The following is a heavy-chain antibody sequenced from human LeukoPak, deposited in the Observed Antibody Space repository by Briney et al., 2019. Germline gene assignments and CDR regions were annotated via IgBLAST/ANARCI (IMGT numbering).Heavy chain of an antibody. CDR3: AKAWRQIYYYMDV. V-gene: IGHV3-7*01. D-gene: IGHD3-3*01. CDR1: GFTFSSYW. Sequence: GGSLRLSCVASGFTFSSYWMTWVRQAPGKGLERVANIKTDGSQIYYVDSVKGRFTISRDNAKNSLYLQMNSLRAEDTAVYYCAKAWRQIYYYMDVWGKGTTVTVSS. J-gene: IGHJ6*03. CDR2: IKTDGSQI.